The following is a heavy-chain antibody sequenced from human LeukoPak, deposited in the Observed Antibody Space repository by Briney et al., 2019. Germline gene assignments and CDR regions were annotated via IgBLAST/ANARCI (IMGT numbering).Heavy chain of an antibody. V-gene: IGHV3-30*03. D-gene: IGHD2-15*01. CDR2: ISYDGSNK. CDR3: ALPHITGAGRYCSGGSCYSRAFDI. CDR1: GFTFSSYG. J-gene: IGHJ3*02. Sequence: GGSVRLSCAASGFTFSSYGMHWVRQAPGKGLEWVAVISYDGSNKYYADSVKGRFTISRDNSKNTLYLQMNSLRAEDTAVYYCALPHITGAGRYCSGGSCYSRAFDIWGQGTMVTVSS.